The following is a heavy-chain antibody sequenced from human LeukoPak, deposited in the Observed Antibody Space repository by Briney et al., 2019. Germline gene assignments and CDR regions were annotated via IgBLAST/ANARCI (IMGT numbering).Heavy chain of an antibody. CDR3: TRTHSGTYYGFDH. V-gene: IGHV4-39*01. J-gene: IGHJ4*02. Sequence: SETLSLTCTVSGGSISSSGFYWGWIRQPPGKGLEWIGSIYYTGSTYYNPSIKSRVTISVDTSKNQLSLKLSSVTAADTAVYYCTRTHSGTYYGFDHRGQGTLVTVSS. CDR2: IYYTGST. D-gene: IGHD1-26*01. CDR1: GGSISSSGFY.